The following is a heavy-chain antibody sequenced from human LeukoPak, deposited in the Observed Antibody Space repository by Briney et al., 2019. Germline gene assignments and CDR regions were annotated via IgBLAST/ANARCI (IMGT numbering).Heavy chain of an antibody. CDR2: ISNDGTNE. V-gene: IGHV3-30-3*01. D-gene: IGHD6-19*01. Sequence: PGGSLRLSCAASRFTFSTYAMHWVRQAPGKGLEWVAGISNDGTNEDHADSVKGRFTISRDNSKNTLYLQMNSLRAEDTAIYCCARDRIAVAGMGAFQHWGQGTLVTVSS. CDR3: ARDRIAVAGMGAFQH. CDR1: RFTFSTYA. J-gene: IGHJ1*01.